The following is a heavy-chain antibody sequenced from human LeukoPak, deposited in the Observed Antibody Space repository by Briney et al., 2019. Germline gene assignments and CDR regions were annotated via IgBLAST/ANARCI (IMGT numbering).Heavy chain of an antibody. CDR1: GYSISSGYY. CDR3: ARYSGSYFFDY. CDR2: IYHSGST. Sequence: SETLSLTCTVSGYSISSGYYWGWIRQPPGKGLEWIGSIYHSGSTYYNPSLKSRVTISVGTSKNQFSLKLSSVTAADTAVYYCARYSGSYFFDYWGQGILVTVSS. J-gene: IGHJ4*02. V-gene: IGHV4-38-2*02. D-gene: IGHD1-26*01.